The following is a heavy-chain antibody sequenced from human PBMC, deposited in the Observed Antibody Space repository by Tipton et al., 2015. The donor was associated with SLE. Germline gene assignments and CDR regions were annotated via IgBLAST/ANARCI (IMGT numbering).Heavy chain of an antibody. CDR1: GGSISSSNW. Sequence: SLRLSCTVSGGSISSSNWWSWVRQPPGKGLEWIGEIYHSGSTNYNPSLKSRVTISVDTSENQFSLKLSSVTAADTAVYYCARGRGYRTGFVPWGQGTLVTVSS. V-gene: IGHV4-4*02. CDR2: IYHSGST. D-gene: IGHD5-18*01. J-gene: IGHJ5*02. CDR3: ARGRGYRTGFVP.